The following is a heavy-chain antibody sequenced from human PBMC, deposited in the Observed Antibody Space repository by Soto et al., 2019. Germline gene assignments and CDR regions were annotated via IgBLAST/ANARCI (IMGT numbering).Heavy chain of an antibody. CDR3: RGWLQQKGYFDY. J-gene: IGHJ4*02. V-gene: IGHV2-5*02. D-gene: IGHD5-12*01. CDR1: GFSLSTSGVG. CDR2: IYWDDDK. Sequence: QITLKESGPTLVKPTQTLTLTCTFSGFSLSTSGVGVGWIRQPPGKALEWLALIYWDDDKRYSPSLKSRLTITNDTSKNQVVLTMTNMDPVDTATYYCRGWLQQKGYFDYWGQGTLVTVSS.